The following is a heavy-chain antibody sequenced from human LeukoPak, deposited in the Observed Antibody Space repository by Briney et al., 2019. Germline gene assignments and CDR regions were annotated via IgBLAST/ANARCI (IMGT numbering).Heavy chain of an antibody. CDR3: ARRDSSGWYDAFDI. V-gene: IGHV4-39*01. D-gene: IGHD6-19*01. J-gene: IGHJ3*02. Sequence: SETLSLTCTVSGGSISSSSYYWGWIRQPPGKELEWIGSIYYSGSTYYNPSLKSRVTISVDTSKNQFSLKLSSVTAADTAVYYCARRDSSGWYDAFDIWGQGTMVTVSS. CDR1: GGSISSSSYY. CDR2: IYYSGST.